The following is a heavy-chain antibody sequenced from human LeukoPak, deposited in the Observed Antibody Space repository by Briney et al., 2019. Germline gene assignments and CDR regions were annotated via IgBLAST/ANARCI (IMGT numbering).Heavy chain of an antibody. D-gene: IGHD5-18*01. J-gene: IGHJ6*02. Sequence: ASVKVSCKASGYTFTSYHMHWVRQAPGQGLEWMGIINPSGGSTSYAQKFQGRVTMTRDTSTSTVYMELSSLRSEDTAVYYCARGGYSYGPYYYYGMDVWGQGTTVTVSS. CDR2: INPSGGST. CDR3: ARGGYSYGPYYYYGMDV. CDR1: GYTFTSYH. V-gene: IGHV1-46*01.